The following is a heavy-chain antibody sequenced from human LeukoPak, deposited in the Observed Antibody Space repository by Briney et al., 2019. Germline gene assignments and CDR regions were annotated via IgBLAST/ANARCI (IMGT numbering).Heavy chain of an antibody. Sequence: ASVKVSCKASGYTFTSYGISWVRQAPGQGLEWIGWISAYNGNTNYAQKLQGRVTMTTDTSTSTAYMELRSLRSDDTAVYYCARDHYYDSSGYPLVDAFDIWGQGTMVTVSS. D-gene: IGHD3-22*01. CDR2: ISAYNGNT. CDR1: GYTFTSYG. CDR3: ARDHYYDSSGYPLVDAFDI. J-gene: IGHJ3*02. V-gene: IGHV1-18*01.